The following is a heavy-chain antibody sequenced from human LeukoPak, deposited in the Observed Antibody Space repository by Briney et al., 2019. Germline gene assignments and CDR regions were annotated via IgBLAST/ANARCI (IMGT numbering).Heavy chain of an antibody. CDR1: GGSFSGYY. CDR3: ARRIIFPSSSWYNGGSRPYYFDY. J-gene: IGHJ4*02. Sequence: TPSETLSLTCAVYGGSFSGYYWSWIRQPPGKGLEWIGEINHSGSTNYNPSLKSRVTISVDTSKNQFSLKLSSVTAADTAVYYCARRIIFPSSSWYNGGSRPYYFDYWGQGTLVTVSS. V-gene: IGHV4-34*01. CDR2: INHSGST. D-gene: IGHD6-13*01.